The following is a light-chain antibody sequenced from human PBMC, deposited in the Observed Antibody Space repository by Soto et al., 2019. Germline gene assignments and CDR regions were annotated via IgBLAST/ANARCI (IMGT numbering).Light chain of an antibody. CDR1: SSDVGGYNF. CDR3: CSYAGSYTGV. J-gene: IGLJ2*01. V-gene: IGLV2-11*01. Sequence: QYALTQPRSVSGSPGQSVTISCTGTSSDVGGYNFVSWYQQHPGKAPKLMIFDVSKRPSGVPDRFSGSKSDNTASLTISGLQAEDEADYYCCSYAGSYTGVFGGGTKLTVL. CDR2: DVS.